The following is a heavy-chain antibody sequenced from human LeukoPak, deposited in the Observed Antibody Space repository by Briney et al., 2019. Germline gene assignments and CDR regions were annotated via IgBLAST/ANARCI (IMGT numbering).Heavy chain of an antibody. Sequence: ASVKVSCKASGYTFTSYGISWVRQAPGQGLEWMGWISAYNGNTNYAQKLRGRVTMTTDTSTSTAYMELRSLRSDDTAVYYCVLSRMRELMIDYWGQGTLVTVSS. CDR2: ISAYNGNT. CDR3: VLSRMRELMIDY. V-gene: IGHV1-18*01. CDR1: GYTFTSYG. J-gene: IGHJ4*02. D-gene: IGHD1-26*01.